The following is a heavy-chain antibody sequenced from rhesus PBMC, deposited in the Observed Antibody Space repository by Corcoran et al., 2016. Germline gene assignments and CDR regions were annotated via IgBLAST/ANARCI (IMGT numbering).Heavy chain of an antibody. CDR1: GYSISSGYG. Sequence: QVQLQESGPGLVKPSETLSLTCAVSGYSISSGYGWSWIRQPPGKGLEWIGYISSSGGSYYTPSFKSRVTISIDTSKNQFSLKLSSVTAADTAVYYCARGAGGSSYAVDYWGQGVLVTVSS. D-gene: IGHD4-29*01. J-gene: IGHJ4*01. CDR2: ISSSGGS. CDR3: ARGAGGSSYAVDY. V-gene: IGHV4-127*01.